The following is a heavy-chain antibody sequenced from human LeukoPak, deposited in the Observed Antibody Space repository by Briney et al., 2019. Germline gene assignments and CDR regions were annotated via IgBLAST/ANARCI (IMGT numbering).Heavy chain of an antibody. Sequence: PGGSLRLSCAASGFTVSSNYMSWVRQAPGKGLEWVSVIYSGGSTYYADSVKGRFTISRDNSKNTLYLQMNSLRAEDTAVYYCARAPPMVRGVIGYYFDYWGQVTLVTVSS. V-gene: IGHV3-66*01. CDR1: GFTVSSNY. CDR2: IYSGGST. D-gene: IGHD3-10*01. J-gene: IGHJ4*02. CDR3: ARAPPMVRGVIGYYFDY.